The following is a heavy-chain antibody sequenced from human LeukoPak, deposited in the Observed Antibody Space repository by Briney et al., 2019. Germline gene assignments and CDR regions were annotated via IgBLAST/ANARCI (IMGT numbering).Heavy chain of an antibody. CDR3: AKGSASFDY. CDR1: GFIFSSYA. CDR2: ISGSGGST. J-gene: IGHJ4*02. Sequence: GGSLRLSCAASGFIFSSYAMSWVRQAPGKGLEWVSTISGSGGSTYYADSVKGRFAISRDNSKNTLYLQMNSLRAEDTAVYYCAKGSASFDYWGQGTLVTVSS. V-gene: IGHV3-23*01.